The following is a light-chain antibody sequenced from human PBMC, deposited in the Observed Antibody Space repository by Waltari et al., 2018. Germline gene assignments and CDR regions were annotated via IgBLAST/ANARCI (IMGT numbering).Light chain of an antibody. CDR1: QSVISSFNNKNY. J-gene: IGKJ1*01. Sequence: GSLGERATINCKSSQSVISSFNNKNYLTWFQQKAGEPPKLLIYWASTRESGVPDRFSGSGSGTDFTLTISGLQAEDFAIYYCQQYYNWLWTFGQGTKVEIK. CDR2: WAS. V-gene: IGKV4-1*01. CDR3: QQYYNWLWT.